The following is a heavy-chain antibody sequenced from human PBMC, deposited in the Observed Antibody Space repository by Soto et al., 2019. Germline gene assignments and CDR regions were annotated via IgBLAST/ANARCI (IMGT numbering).Heavy chain of an antibody. D-gene: IGHD3-22*01. CDR3: ERSHYDSSGYYYFDY. V-gene: IGHV4-31*03. CDR2: IYYSGST. J-gene: IGHJ4*02. CDR1: GGSISSGGYY. Sequence: PSETLSLTCTVSGGSISSGGYYWSWIRQHPGKGLEWIGYIYYSGSTYYNPSLKSRVTISVDTSKNQFSLKLSSVTAADTAVYYCERSHYDSSGYYYFDYWGQGTLVTVYS.